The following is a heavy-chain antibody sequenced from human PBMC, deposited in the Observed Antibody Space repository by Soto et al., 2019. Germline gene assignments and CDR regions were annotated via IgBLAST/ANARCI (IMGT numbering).Heavy chain of an antibody. CDR3: AREYSTSHNFNWFDP. CDR2: IWYDGSNK. Sequence: GGSLRLSCAASGFTFSSYGMHWVRQAPGKGLEWVAVIWYDGSNKYYADSVKGRFTISRDNSKNTLYLQMNSLRAEDTAVYYCAREYSTSHNFNWFDPWGQGTLVTVSS. D-gene: IGHD6-6*01. CDR1: GFTFSSYG. V-gene: IGHV3-33*01. J-gene: IGHJ5*02.